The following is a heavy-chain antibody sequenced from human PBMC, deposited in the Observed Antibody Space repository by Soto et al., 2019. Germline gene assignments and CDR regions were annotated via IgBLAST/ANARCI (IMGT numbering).Heavy chain of an antibody. CDR1: GFTFSSYA. V-gene: IGHV3-23*01. CDR2: VSSSGGST. CDR3: AKYSTSGRGGQFDY. D-gene: IGHD6-13*01. J-gene: IGHJ4*02. Sequence: EVQLLESGGGLVQPGGSLRLSCAASGFTFSSYAMSWVRQAPGKGLEWVLAVSSSGGSTYYADSVKGRFTISRDNSKNPLYLQMNSLRAEDTAVYYCAKYSTSGRGGQFDYWGQGTLVTVSS.